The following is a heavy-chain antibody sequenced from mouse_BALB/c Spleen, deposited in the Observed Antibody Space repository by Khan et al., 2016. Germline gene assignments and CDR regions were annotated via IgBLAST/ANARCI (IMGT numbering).Heavy chain of an antibody. CDR3: ACDSYYAWFPY. V-gene: IGHV3-2*02. CDR1: GYSITSDYA. CDR2: ISYSGIT. Sequence: EVQLQESGPGLVKPSQSLSLTCTVTGYSITSDYAWNWIRQFPGNKLEWMGYISYSGITSYNPSLKSRTSITRDTSNNTFFLQLISVTTEDTATYYCACDSYYAWFPYWGQGTLVPVSA. J-gene: IGHJ3*01. D-gene: IGHD2-3*01.